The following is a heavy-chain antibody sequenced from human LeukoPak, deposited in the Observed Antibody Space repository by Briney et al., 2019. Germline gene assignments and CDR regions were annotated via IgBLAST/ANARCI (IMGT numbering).Heavy chain of an antibody. CDR3: GRDFWSGYQGGYDY. CDR1: GFTFSSYW. CDR2: INSDGSST. Sequence: GGSLRLSCAASGFTFSSYWMHWVRQAPGKGLVWVSRINSDGSSTSSADSVKGRFTISRDNAKNTLYLQMNSLRAEDTAVYYCGRDFWSGYQGGYDYWGQGTLVTVSS. V-gene: IGHV3-74*01. D-gene: IGHD3-3*01. J-gene: IGHJ4*02.